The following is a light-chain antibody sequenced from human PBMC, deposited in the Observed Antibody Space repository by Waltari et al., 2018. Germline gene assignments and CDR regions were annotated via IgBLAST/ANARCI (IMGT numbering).Light chain of an antibody. CDR3: LVWHSTSDHHGV. V-gene: IGLV3-21*04. CDR2: YDS. CDR1: KIGSKS. J-gene: IGLJ2*01. Sequence: SYVVTQSPSVSVAPGETARITCGGDKIGSKSVHWYQQRPGQAPVLVISYDSDRPSGIPERFSGSNSGNTATLTISWVEAEDEADYYCLVWHSTSDHHGVFGGGTKLTVL.